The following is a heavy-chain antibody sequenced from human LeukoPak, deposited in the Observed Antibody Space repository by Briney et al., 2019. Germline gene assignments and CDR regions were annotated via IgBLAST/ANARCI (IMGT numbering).Heavy chain of an antibody. Sequence: GESLKISCKGSGYSFTTYWIGWVRQMPGKGLEWMGLIYPGDSDTRYSPSFQGQVTISGAKSISTAYLQWSSLKASDTAMYYCARNRDSGSLDAFDIWGQGTIVTVSS. J-gene: IGHJ3*02. CDR1: GYSFTTYW. D-gene: IGHD3-10*01. CDR3: ARNRDSGSLDAFDI. CDR2: IYPGDSDT. V-gene: IGHV5-51*01.